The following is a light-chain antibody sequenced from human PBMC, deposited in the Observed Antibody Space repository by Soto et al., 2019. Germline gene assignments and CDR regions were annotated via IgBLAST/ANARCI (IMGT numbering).Light chain of an antibody. CDR1: QSIGSW. CDR3: QQYETYWT. Sequence: DIQMTQSPSTLSASVGDRVTITCRASQSIGSWLAWYQQKPGKAPKFLIYKASTLESGVPSRFSCSGSGTAFTLTISSLQPDDFATYYCQQYETYWTFGQGTKVEIK. CDR2: KAS. J-gene: IGKJ1*01. V-gene: IGKV1-5*03.